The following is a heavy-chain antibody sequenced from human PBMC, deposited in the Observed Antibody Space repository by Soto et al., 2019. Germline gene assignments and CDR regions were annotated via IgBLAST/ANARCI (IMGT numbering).Heavy chain of an antibody. V-gene: IGHV3-9*01. Sequence: EVQLVESGGRLVQPGRSLRLSCVGTGLNFDDFAMHWVRQAPGKGLEWVSRITWNSRVLAYADSVKGRFTISRDNARNSLYLQMDSRRDEDTALYYCAKGRYDFWSPYYFDSWGQGTLVTVSS. CDR3: AKGRYDFWSPYYFDS. D-gene: IGHD3-3*01. J-gene: IGHJ4*02. CDR2: ITWNSRVL. CDR1: GLNFDDFA.